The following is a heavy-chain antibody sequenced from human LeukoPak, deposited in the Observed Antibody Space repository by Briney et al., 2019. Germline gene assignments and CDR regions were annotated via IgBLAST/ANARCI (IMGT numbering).Heavy chain of an antibody. D-gene: IGHD2-21*02. CDR2: INHSGST. CDR3: ARGLCGGDCYEPGNWFDP. Sequence: SETLSLTCAVYGGSFSGYYWSWIRQPPGKGLEWIGEINHSGSTNYNPSLKSGVTISVDTSKNQFSLKLSSVTAADTAVYYCARGLCGGDCYEPGNWFDPWGQGTLVTVSS. CDR1: GGSFSGYY. J-gene: IGHJ5*02. V-gene: IGHV4-34*01.